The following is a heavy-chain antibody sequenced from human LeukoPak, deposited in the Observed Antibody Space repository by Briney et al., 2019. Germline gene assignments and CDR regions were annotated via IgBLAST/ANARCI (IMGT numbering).Heavy chain of an antibody. D-gene: IGHD6-19*01. Sequence: SETLSLTYTASDDSISRDFWTWIRHPPGKGLEWIGYIRYSGRTEYNPSLKSRVTISIQTSKNQFSLKLTSVTAADTAIYYCARLPDVSGWPFDYWGQGILVTVSS. CDR3: ARLPDVSGWPFDY. CDR2: IRYSGRT. CDR1: DDSISRDF. V-gene: IGHV4-59*01. J-gene: IGHJ4*02.